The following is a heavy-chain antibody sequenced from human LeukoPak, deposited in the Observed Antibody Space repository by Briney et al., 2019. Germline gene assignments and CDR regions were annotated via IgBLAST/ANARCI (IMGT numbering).Heavy chain of an antibody. V-gene: IGHV4-38-2*02. J-gene: IGHJ5*02. CDR2: IYHSGST. Sequence: KTSETLSLTCTVSGYSISSGYYWGWIRQPPGKGLEWIGSIYHSGSTYYNPSLKSRVTISVDTSKNQFSLKLSSVTAADTAVYYCAKSPLYSSSSGLDWFDPWGQGTLVTVSS. D-gene: IGHD6-6*01. CDR3: AKSPLYSSSSGLDWFDP. CDR1: GYSISSGYY.